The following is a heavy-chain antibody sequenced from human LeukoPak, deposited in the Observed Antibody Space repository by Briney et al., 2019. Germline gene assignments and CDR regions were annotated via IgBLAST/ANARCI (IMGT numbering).Heavy chain of an antibody. V-gene: IGHV3-48*03. CDR2: ISSSGSTI. CDR3: APIAAAPGWQRFDP. J-gene: IGHJ5*02. CDR1: GFTFSSYE. Sequence: GGSLRLSYAASGFTFSSYEMNWVRQAPGKGLEWVSYISSSGSTIYYADSVKGRFTISRDNAKNSLYLQMNSLRAEDTAVYYCAPIAAAPGWQRFDPWGQGTLVTVSS. D-gene: IGHD6-13*01.